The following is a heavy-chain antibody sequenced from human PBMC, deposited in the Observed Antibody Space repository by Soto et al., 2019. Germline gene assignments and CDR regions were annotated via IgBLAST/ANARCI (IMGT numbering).Heavy chain of an antibody. V-gene: IGHV3-23*01. CDR3: VKDRSWVSVGQGAAHFDY. CDR2: ISGYGDLT. Sequence: EVQLLESGGGLVQPGGSLRLSCAASGFAFSAYAMSWVRQAPGKGLEWVSGISGYGDLTYYADSVKGRFTISRDNSKNTLHLQMNSLRAEDTALYHCVKDRSWVSVGQGAAHFDYWGQGTQATVS. CDR1: GFAFSAYA. D-gene: IGHD2-15*01. J-gene: IGHJ4*02.